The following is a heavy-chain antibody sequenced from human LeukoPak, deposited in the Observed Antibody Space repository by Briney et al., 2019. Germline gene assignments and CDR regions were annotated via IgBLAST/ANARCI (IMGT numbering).Heavy chain of an antibody. V-gene: IGHV1-24*01. D-gene: IGHD5-18*01. CDR1: GYTLTELS. CDR2: FDPEDGET. CDR3: ATGGTRGYSYGYPDY. Sequence: GASVKVSCKVSGYTLTELSMHWVRQAPGKGLEWMGGFDPEDGETIYAQKFQGRVTMTEDTSTDTAYMELSSLRSEDTAVYYCATGGTRGYSYGYPDYWGQGTLVTVSS. J-gene: IGHJ4*02.